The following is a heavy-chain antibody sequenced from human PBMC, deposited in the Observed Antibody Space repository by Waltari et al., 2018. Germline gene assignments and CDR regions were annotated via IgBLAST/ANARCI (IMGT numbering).Heavy chain of an antibody. CDR1: GFTFSSYA. D-gene: IGHD5-12*01. Sequence: QVQLVESGGVVVQPGRSLRLSCAASGFTFSSYAMHWVRQAPGKGLEWVAVISYDGSNKYYADSGKGRFTISRDNSKNTLYLQMNSLRAEDTAVYYCARDGQDGYNFDWFDPWGQGTLVTVSS. V-gene: IGHV3-30-3*01. J-gene: IGHJ5*02. CDR3: ARDGQDGYNFDWFDP. CDR2: ISYDGSNK.